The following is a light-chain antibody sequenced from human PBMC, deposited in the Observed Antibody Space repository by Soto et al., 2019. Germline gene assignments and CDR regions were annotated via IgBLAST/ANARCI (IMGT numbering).Light chain of an antibody. CDR2: DVN. J-gene: IGLJ2*01. V-gene: IGLV2-14*01. CDR1: SSDVGRYNY. Sequence: QSALTQPASVSGSPGQSIIISCTGTSSDVGRYNYVSWYQQHPGKAPKLMIYDVNNRPSGVSNRFSGSKSGNTASLTISGLQAEDEADYYCSSYTSSSTRVVFGGGTKLTVL. CDR3: SSYTSSSTRVV.